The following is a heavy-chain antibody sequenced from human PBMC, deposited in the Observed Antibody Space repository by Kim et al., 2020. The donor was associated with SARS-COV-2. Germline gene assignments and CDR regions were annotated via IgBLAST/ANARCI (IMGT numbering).Heavy chain of an antibody. Sequence: SETLSLTCAVYGGSFSGYYWSWIRQPPGKGLEWIGEINHSGSTNYNPSLKSRVTISLDTSKNQFSLRLSSVTAADTAVYYCAIYGDLRSTIDYWGQGTLVTVSS. V-gene: IGHV4-34*01. CDR3: AIYGDLRSTIDY. CDR2: INHSGST. CDR1: GGSFSGYY. D-gene: IGHD4-17*01. J-gene: IGHJ4*02.